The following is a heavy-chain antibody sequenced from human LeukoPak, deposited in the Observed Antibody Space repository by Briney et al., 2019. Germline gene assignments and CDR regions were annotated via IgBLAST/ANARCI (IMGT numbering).Heavy chain of an antibody. Sequence: GGSLRLSCVASGFTFSSYALSWVRQAPGKGLEWVSVISGSGGSTYYADSVEGRFTISRDNSKNTLYLQMNSLRAEDTAVYYCARDPFGVVIYDYWGQGTLVTVSS. D-gene: IGHD3-3*01. CDR1: GFTFSSYA. CDR3: ARDPFGVVIYDY. CDR2: ISGSGGST. J-gene: IGHJ4*02. V-gene: IGHV3-23*01.